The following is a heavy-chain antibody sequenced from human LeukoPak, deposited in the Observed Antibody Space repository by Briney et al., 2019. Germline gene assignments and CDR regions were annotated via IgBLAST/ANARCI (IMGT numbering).Heavy chain of an antibody. J-gene: IGHJ4*02. CDR3: AKGLDTAMVDYFDY. V-gene: IGHV4-4*07. CDR1: GGSISNYY. CDR2: IYTSETT. D-gene: IGHD5-18*01. Sequence: SETLSLTCSVSGGSISNYYWSWIRQSAEKGLEWIGRIYTSETTNYNPSLKSRVTVSIDTSRNQFSLKLNSVTAADTAVYYCAKGLDTAMVDYFDYWGQGTLVTVSS.